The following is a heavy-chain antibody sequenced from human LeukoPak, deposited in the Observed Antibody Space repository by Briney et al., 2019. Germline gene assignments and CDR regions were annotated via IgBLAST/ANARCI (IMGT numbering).Heavy chain of an antibody. CDR1: GGSISSGGYY. J-gene: IGHJ5*02. CDR3: ARGKAVTYWFDP. CDR2: IYRSGST. V-gene: IGHV4-30-2*01. Sequence: SETLSLTCTVSGGSISSGGYYWSWIRQPPGKGLEWIGYIYRSGSTYYNPSPKSRVTISVDRSKNQFSLKLSSVTAADTAVYYCARGKAVTYWFDPWGQGTLVTVSS. D-gene: IGHD6-19*01.